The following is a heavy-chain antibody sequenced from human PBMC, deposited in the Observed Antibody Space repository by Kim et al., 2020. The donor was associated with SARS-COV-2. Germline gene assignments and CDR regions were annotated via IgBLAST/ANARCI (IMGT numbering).Heavy chain of an antibody. D-gene: IGHD2-2*01. V-gene: IGHV3-21*01. J-gene: IGHJ4*02. CDR1: GFTFSTYN. CDR3: ARDLTGLAAIGFDS. Sequence: GGSLRLSCVGSGFTFSTYNINWVRQAPGKGLEWVSSISSSGSYLYLADSQKGRITISRDNARNSVSLVMNSLRAEDTAIYYCARDLTGLAAIGFDSWGQGTLVTVSS. CDR2: ISSSGSYL.